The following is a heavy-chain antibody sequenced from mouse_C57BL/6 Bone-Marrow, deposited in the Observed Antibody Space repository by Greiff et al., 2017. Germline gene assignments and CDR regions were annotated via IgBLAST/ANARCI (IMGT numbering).Heavy chain of an antibody. CDR2: ISDGGSYT. CDR3: ARDPPSYYCGSSWFAY. V-gene: IGHV5-4*01. D-gene: IGHD1-1*01. Sequence: EVQVVESGGGLVKPGGSLKLSCAASGFTFSSYAMSWVRQTPEKRLEWVATISDGGSYTYYQDNVKGRFTISRDNAKNNLYLQMSHLKSDDTAMYYCARDPPSYYCGSSWFAYWGQGTLVTVSA. J-gene: IGHJ3*01. CDR1: GFTFSSYA.